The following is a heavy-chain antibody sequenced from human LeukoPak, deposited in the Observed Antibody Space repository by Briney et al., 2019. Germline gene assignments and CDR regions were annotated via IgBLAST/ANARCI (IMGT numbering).Heavy chain of an antibody. CDR3: ARNGDFSPFDY. CDR2: IYYSGST. V-gene: IGHV4-39*01. Sequence: PSETLSLTCTVSGGSISSSSYYWGWIRQPPGKGLEWIGSIYYSGSTYYNPSLKSRVTISVDTSKNQFSLKLSSVTAADTAVYYCARNGDFSPFDYWGQGTLVTVSS. D-gene: IGHD4-17*01. J-gene: IGHJ4*02. CDR1: GGSISSSSYY.